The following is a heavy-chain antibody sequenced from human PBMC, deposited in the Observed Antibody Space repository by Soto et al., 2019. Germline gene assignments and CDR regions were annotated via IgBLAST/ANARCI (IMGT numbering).Heavy chain of an antibody. CDR3: ARAGRPVDAIPNRYYGMDV. CDR2: INPNSGGT. CDR1: GYTFTGYY. J-gene: IGHJ6*02. V-gene: IGHV1-2*02. D-gene: IGHD2-8*01. Sequence: APVKVSCKASGYTFTGYYMHWVRQAPGQGLEWMGWINPNSGGTNYAQKFQGRVTMTRDTSISTAYMELSRLRSDDTAVYYCARAGRPVDAIPNRYYGMDVWGQGTTVTVSS.